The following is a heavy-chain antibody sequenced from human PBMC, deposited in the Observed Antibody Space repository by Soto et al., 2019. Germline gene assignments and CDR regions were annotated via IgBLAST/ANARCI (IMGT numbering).Heavy chain of an antibody. V-gene: IGHV4-31*03. CDR2: IYYSGST. D-gene: IGHD4-17*01. Sequence: SETLSLTCTVSGGSIGSVGYCWSWIRQHPGKGLEWIGYIYYSGSTYYNPSLKSRVTISVDTSKNQFSLKLSSVTAADTAVYYCARGGNYGDEYFQHWGQGTLVTVSS. CDR3: ARGGNYGDEYFQH. J-gene: IGHJ1*01. CDR1: GGSIGSVGYC.